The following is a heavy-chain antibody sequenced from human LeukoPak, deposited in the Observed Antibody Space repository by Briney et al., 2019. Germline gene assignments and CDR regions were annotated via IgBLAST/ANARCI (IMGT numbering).Heavy chain of an antibody. CDR1: GFTFSSYA. CDR2: ISGSGGST. V-gene: IGHV3-23*01. J-gene: IGHJ4*02. CDR3: AKDGIVVVPAATTGGPAAGIH. D-gene: IGHD2-2*01. Sequence: PGGSLRLSCAASGFTFSSYAMSWVRQAPGKGLEWVSAISGSGGSTYYADSVKGRFTISRDNSKNTLYLQMNSLRAEDTAVYYCAKDGIVVVPAATTGGPAAGIHRGQGTLVTVSS.